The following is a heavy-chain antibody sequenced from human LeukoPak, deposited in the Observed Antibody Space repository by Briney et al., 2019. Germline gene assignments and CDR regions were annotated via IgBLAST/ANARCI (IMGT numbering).Heavy chain of an antibody. D-gene: IGHD3-22*01. V-gene: IGHV3-30*02. CDR3: AKDCGSLVITYFDY. J-gene: IGHJ4*02. Sequence: GGSLRLSCAASGFTFSSYGMHWVRQAPGKGLEWVAFIRYDGSNEYYADSVKGRFTISRDNSKNTLYLQMNSLRAEDTAVYYCAKDCGSLVITYFDYWGQGTLVTVSS. CDR1: GFTFSSYG. CDR2: IRYDGSNE.